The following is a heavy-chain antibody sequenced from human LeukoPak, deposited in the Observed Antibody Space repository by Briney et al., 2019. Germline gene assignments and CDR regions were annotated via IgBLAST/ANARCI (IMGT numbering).Heavy chain of an antibody. D-gene: IGHD3-10*01. CDR1: GGSISSSNY. Sequence: PSGTLSLTCAVSGGSISSSNYWIWVRQPPGKGLEWIGEIYHSGSTNYNPSLKSRVTISVDKSKNQFSLKLSSVTAADTAVYYCAVNYGSGSYYNRNFDYWGQGTLVTVSS. J-gene: IGHJ4*02. V-gene: IGHV4-4*02. CDR3: AVNYGSGSYYNRNFDY. CDR2: IYHSGST.